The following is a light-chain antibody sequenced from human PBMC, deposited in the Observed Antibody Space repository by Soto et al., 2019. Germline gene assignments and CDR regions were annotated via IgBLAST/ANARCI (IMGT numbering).Light chain of an antibody. CDR3: QHYGSSPQT. CDR2: GAS. J-gene: IGKJ1*01. CDR1: QSVRSNC. V-gene: IGKV3-20*01. Sequence: EIVLTQSPGTLSLSPGERATLSCRASQSVRSNCLAWYQQRPGQAPRLLIYGASSRATGIPDRFSGSGSGTVFSLTSSRLEPEDFAVYYCQHYGSSPQTFGQGTNVEIK.